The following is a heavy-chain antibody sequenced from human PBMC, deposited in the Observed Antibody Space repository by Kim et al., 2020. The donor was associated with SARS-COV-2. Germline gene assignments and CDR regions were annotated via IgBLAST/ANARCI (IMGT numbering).Heavy chain of an antibody. CDR3: AREADGSGWYFAFDI. Sequence: ASVKVSCKASGYTFTSYGISWVRQAPGQGLEWMGWISAYNGNTNYAQKLQGRVTMTTDTSTSTAYMELRSLRSDDTAVYYCAREADGSGWYFAFDIWGQGTMVTVSS. J-gene: IGHJ3*02. V-gene: IGHV1-18*01. CDR2: ISAYNGNT. D-gene: IGHD6-19*01. CDR1: GYTFTSYG.